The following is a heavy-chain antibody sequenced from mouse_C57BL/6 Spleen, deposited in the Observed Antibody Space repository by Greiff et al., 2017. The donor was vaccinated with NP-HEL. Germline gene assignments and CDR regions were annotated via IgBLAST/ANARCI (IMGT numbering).Heavy chain of an antibody. CDR2: IHPNSGST. CDR3: ASPYSNRAFYYAMDY. Sequence: QVQLQQPGAELVKPGASVKLSCKASGYTFTSYWMHWVKQRPGQGLEWIGMIHPNSGSTNYNEKFKSKATLTVDKSSSTAYMQLSSLTSEDSAVYYCASPYSNRAFYYAMDYWGQGTSVTVSS. D-gene: IGHD2-5*01. V-gene: IGHV1-64*01. CDR1: GYTFTSYW. J-gene: IGHJ4*01.